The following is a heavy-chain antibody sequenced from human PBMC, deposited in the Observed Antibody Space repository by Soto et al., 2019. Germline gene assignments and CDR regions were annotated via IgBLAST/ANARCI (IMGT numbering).Heavy chain of an antibody. CDR1: GFTFSSYG. Sequence: GGSLRLSCAASGFTFSSYGMHWVRQAPGKGLEWVAVIWYDGSNKYYVDSVKGRFTISRGNSKNTLYLQMNSLRAEDTAVYYCAKDLRATIYYGMDVWGQGTTVTVSS. J-gene: IGHJ6*02. D-gene: IGHD1-26*01. V-gene: IGHV3-30*02. CDR3: AKDLRATIYYGMDV. CDR2: IWYDGSNK.